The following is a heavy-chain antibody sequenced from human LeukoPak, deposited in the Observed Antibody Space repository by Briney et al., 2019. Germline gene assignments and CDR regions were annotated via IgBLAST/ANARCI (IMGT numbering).Heavy chain of an antibody. CDR1: GLTFSGYW. J-gene: IGHJ5*02. CDR3: ARAIQYCSGGSCSQEFDP. V-gene: IGHV3-74*01. D-gene: IGHD2-15*01. Sequence: GGSLRLSCAASGLTFSGYWVHWVRQAPGKGLVWVSRIDNDGSSTIYADSVKGRFTISRDNAKNTVHLQMNSLRAEDTAVYYCARAIQYCSGGSCSQEFDPWGQGTLVTVSS. CDR2: IDNDGSST.